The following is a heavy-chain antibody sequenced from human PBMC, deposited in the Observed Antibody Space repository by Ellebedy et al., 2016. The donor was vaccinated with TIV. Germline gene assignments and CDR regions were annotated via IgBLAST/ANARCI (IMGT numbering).Heavy chain of an antibody. CDR2: ISYDGSNK. CDR3: AKDHGRRLLDHPRGMDV. D-gene: IGHD3-22*01. V-gene: IGHV3-30*18. CDR1: GFTFSSYG. Sequence: GGSLRLXXAASGFTFSSYGMHWVRQAPGKGLEWVAVISYDGSNKYYADSVKGRFTISRDNSKNTLYLQMNSLRAEDTAVYYCAKDHGRRLLDHPRGMDVWGQGTTVTVSS. J-gene: IGHJ6*02.